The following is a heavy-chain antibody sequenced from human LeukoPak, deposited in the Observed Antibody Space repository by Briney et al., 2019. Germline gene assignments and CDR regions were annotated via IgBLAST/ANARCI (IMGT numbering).Heavy chain of an antibody. CDR3: VTITSMRVVLIS. D-gene: IGHD3-22*01. Sequence: PGGSLNFSFPPPGFTFGGFKLTWSRQAPGKGLDWVSTISVSATNTYYAHSVKGRFTISRDNSKNTLYLQMNSLRADDTAVHYCVTITSMRVVLISWGQGTLVTVSS. J-gene: IGHJ1*01. CDR1: GFTFGGFK. CDR2: ISVSATNT. V-gene: IGHV3-23*01.